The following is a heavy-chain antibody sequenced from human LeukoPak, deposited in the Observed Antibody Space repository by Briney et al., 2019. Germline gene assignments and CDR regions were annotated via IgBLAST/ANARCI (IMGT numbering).Heavy chain of an antibody. CDR1: GFTFSSYG. Sequence: GGSLRLSCAASGFTFSSYGMHWVRQAPGKGLEWVAVISYDGSNKYYADSVKGRFTISRDNSKNTLYLQMNSLRAEDTAVYYCAKEILDYYDSSGYYWWGGHFDYWGQGTLVTVSS. J-gene: IGHJ4*02. CDR3: AKEILDYYDSSGYYWWGGHFDY. CDR2: ISYDGSNK. D-gene: IGHD3-22*01. V-gene: IGHV3-30*18.